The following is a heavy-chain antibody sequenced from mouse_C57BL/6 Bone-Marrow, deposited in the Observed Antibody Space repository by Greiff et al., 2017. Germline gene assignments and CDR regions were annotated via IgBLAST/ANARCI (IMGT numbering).Heavy chain of an antibody. V-gene: IGHV5-9-1*02. Sequence: EVNVVESGEGLVKPGGSLKLSCAASGFTFSSYAMSWVRQTPEKRLAWVAYISRGGDYLYSADTVKGRFTISRDNARNTLYLQMRSLKSEDTAMDYCTRVDDGSSSDDWGQGTTLTVSS. CDR1: GFTFSSYA. D-gene: IGHD1-1*01. CDR3: TRVDDGSSSDD. J-gene: IGHJ2*01. CDR2: ISRGGDYL.